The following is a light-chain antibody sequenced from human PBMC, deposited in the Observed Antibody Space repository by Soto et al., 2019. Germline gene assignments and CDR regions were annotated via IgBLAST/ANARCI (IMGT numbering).Light chain of an antibody. Sequence: QSALTQPASVSGSPGQSITISCTGTSSDVGGYNYVSWYQQHPGKAPKLMIYDVNNRPSGVSHRFSGSKSGNTASLTISGLQADDEDDYYCSSYTTSSTLVVFGGGTKLTVL. J-gene: IGLJ2*01. CDR3: SSYTTSSTLVV. V-gene: IGLV2-14*01. CDR1: SSDVGGYNY. CDR2: DVN.